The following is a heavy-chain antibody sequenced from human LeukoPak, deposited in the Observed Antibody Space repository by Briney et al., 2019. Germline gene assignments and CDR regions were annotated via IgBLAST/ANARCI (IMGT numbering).Heavy chain of an antibody. J-gene: IGHJ4*02. CDR3: ARVPRYVPGVEMATIPRGDY. D-gene: IGHD5-24*01. CDR1: GFTFSSYS. CDR2: ISSSSSYI. Sequence: PGGSLRLSCAASGFTFSSYSMNWVRQAPGKGLEWVSSISSSSSYIYYADSVKGRFTISRDNAKNSLYLQMNSLRAEDTAVYYCARVPRYVPGVEMATIPRGDYWGQGTLVTVSS. V-gene: IGHV3-21*01.